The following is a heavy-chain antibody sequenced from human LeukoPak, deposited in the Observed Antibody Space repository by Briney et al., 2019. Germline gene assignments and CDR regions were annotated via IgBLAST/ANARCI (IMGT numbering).Heavy chain of an antibody. CDR1: GGSISSYY. CDR3: ARNLIGVFGESYNWFDP. D-gene: IGHD3-10*02. J-gene: IGHJ5*02. V-gene: IGHV4-59*01. Sequence: SETLSLTCTVSGGSISSYYWSWIRQPPGKGLEWIGYIYYSGSTNYNPSLKSRVTISVDTSKNQFSLKLSSVTAADTAVYYCARNLIGVFGESYNWFDPWGQGTLVTVSS. CDR2: IYYSGST.